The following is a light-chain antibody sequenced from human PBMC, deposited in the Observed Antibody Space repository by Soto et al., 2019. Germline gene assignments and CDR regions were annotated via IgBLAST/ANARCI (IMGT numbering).Light chain of an antibody. J-gene: IGKJ2*01. CDR3: QQYGNSPKYT. Sequence: EIVLTQSPGTLSLSPGERATLSCRASQSVSTRYLAWYQQKPGQAPRLLIYGASSRATGILDRFSGSGSGTDFTLTISRLEPEDFAVYYCQQYGNSPKYTFGQGTKLEI. V-gene: IGKV3-20*01. CDR2: GAS. CDR1: QSVSTRY.